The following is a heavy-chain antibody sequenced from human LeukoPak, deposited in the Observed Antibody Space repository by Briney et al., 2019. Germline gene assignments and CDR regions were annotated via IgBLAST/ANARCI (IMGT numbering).Heavy chain of an antibody. CDR3: ATNSKGARGYYFDY. CDR1: GFTFSSYA. V-gene: IGHV3-23*01. Sequence: GGSLRLSCEASGFTFSSYAMSWVRQAPGKGLEWVSAISGSGGSTYYADSVKGRFTISRDNSKNTLYLQMNSLRAEDTAVYYCATNSKGARGYYFDYWGQGTLVTVSS. CDR2: ISGSGGST. J-gene: IGHJ4*02. D-gene: IGHD1-26*01.